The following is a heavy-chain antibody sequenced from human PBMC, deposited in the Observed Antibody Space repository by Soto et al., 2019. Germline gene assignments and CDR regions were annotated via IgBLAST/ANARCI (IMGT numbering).Heavy chain of an antibody. J-gene: IGHJ4*02. D-gene: IGHD3-22*01. CDR3: ARAPTFGYMDH. Sequence: SETLSLTCTVSGGSISSSSYYWGWIRQPPGKGLEWIGSMYYSGSTKYCPSLEGRVTISVDTSRNLFSLKLSSVTAADTAIYYCARAPTFGYMDHWGQGILVTVSS. V-gene: IGHV4-39*07. CDR1: GGSISSSSYY. CDR2: MYYSGST.